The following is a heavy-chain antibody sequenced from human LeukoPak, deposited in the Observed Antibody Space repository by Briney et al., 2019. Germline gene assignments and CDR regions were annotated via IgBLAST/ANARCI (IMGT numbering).Heavy chain of an antibody. CDR3: ARDPYSGSHGAYYYYYMDV. V-gene: IGHV3-7*01. Sequence: GGSLRLSCAASGFTFSSYWMTWVRQAPGKGLEWVANIKKDGSDKYYVDSVKGRFTISRDNAKNSLYLQMNSLRAEDTAVYYCARDPYSGSHGAYYYYYMDVWGKGTTVTISS. D-gene: IGHD1-26*01. CDR2: IKKDGSDK. J-gene: IGHJ6*03. CDR1: GFTFSSYW.